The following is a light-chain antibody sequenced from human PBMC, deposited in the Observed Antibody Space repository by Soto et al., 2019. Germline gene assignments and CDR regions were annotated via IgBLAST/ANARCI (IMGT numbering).Light chain of an antibody. J-gene: IGLJ1*01. CDR3: CSYAGSYSYV. Sequence: QSALAQPASVSGSPGQSITISCTGTSSDVGGYNYVSWYQHHPGKAPKLMIFEVSDRPSGVSNRFSGSKSGNTASLTISGLQAEDEADYFCCSYAGSYSYVFGTGTKVT. CDR1: SSDVGGYNY. V-gene: IGLV2-14*01. CDR2: EVS.